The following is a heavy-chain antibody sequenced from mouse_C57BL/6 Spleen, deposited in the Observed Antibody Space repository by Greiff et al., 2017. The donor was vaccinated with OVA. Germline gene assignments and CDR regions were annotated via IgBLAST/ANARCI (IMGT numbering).Heavy chain of an antibody. CDR1: GYAFSSYW. D-gene: IGHD3-2*02. Sequence: VKLMESGAELVKPGASVKISCKASGYAFSSYWMNWVKQRPGKGLEWIGQIYPGDGATNYNQKFKGKATLTVDTSSSTAYMQLSSLTSEDSAVYYCAREAQPTFFDYWGQGTTLTVSS. CDR3: AREAQPTFFDY. J-gene: IGHJ2*01. CDR2: IYPGDGAT. V-gene: IGHV1-80*01.